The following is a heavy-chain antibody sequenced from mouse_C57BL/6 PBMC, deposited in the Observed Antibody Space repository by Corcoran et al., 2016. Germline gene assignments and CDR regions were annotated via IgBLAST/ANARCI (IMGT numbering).Heavy chain of an antibody. J-gene: IGHJ4*01. Sequence: EVQLQQSGPELVKPGASVKLSCKASGYTFTDYYMNWVKQSHGKSLEWIGDINPNNGGTSYNQKFKGKATLTVDKSFSTAYMELRSLTSEDSAVYYCARFARRDYAMDYWGQGSSVTVSA. CDR3: ARFARRDYAMDY. V-gene: IGHV1-26*01. CDR1: GYTFTDYY. CDR2: INPNNGGT.